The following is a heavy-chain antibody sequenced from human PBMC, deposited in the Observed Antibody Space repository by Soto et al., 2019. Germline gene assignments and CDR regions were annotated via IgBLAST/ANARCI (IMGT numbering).Heavy chain of an antibody. CDR3: ARCGGPMAPQSHMDV. D-gene: IGHD3-16*01. Sequence: QLQLQESGSGLVKPSQTLSLTCAVSGGSISSGGYSWSWIRQPPGKGLEGIGYIYHSGSTYYNPSLKCRVTISVDRSKNQFSRKLGSVTAADTAVYYCARCGGPMAPQSHMDVWGQGTTVTVSS. CDR2: IYHSGST. CDR1: GGSISSGGYS. V-gene: IGHV4-30-2*01. J-gene: IGHJ6*02.